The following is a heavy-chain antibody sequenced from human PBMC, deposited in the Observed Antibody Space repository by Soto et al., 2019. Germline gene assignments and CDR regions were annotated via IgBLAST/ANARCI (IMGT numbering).Heavy chain of an antibody. V-gene: IGHV4-30-2*01. D-gene: IGHD2-15*01. CDR2: TYHSGNP. Sequence: PSETLSLTCAVSGGSISSGGYSWSWIRQPPGKALEWIGHTYHSGNPYYNPSLKSRVIISVDRSKNQFSLKLSSVTAADTAVYYCARGHARGISGPLNHPRFGYWGQGTLVTVSS. CDR3: ARGHARGISGPLNHPRFGY. CDR1: GGSISSGGYS. J-gene: IGHJ4*02.